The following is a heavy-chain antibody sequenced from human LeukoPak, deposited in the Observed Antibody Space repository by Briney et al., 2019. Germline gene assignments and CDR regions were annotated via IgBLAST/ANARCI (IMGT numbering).Heavy chain of an antibody. J-gene: IGHJ4*02. D-gene: IGHD3-22*01. CDR1: GFTFSSYW. V-gene: IGHV3-74*01. CDR3: AKRGVVFRVILVGFHKEAYYFDS. CDR2: INEDTSII. Sequence: GGSLRLSCAASGFTFSSYWMHWVRQAPGKGLEWVSRINEDTSIITYADSVKGRFTISRDNAKNTLYLQMNSLRAEDTAVYFCAKRGVVFRVILVGFHKEAYYFDSWGQGALVTVSS.